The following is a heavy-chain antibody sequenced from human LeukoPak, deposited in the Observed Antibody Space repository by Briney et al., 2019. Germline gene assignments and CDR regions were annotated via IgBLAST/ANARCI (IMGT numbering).Heavy chain of an antibody. J-gene: IGHJ4*02. CDR3: ARRGPFTRWDFDY. CDR2: ISSSSSYI. D-gene: IGHD1-26*01. V-gene: IGHV3-21*01. Sequence: PGGSLRLSCAASEFTFSSYSMNWVRQAPGKGLEWVSSISSSSSYIYYADSVKGRFTISRDNAKNSLYLQMNSLRAEDTAVYYCARRGPFTRWDFDYWGQGTLVTVSS. CDR1: EFTFSSYS.